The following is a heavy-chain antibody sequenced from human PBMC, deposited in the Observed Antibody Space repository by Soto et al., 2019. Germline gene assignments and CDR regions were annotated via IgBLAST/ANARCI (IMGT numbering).Heavy chain of an antibody. CDR2: IYWDDAK. V-gene: IGHV2-5*02. J-gene: IGHJ4*02. D-gene: IGHD1-26*01. CDR1: GFSLSTRRVG. Sequence: SGPTLVNPTQTLTMTCTFSGFSLSTRRVGVGWIRQPPGKALEWLAVIYWDDAKTYRPSLKSRLTITKDTSKNQVALTMTNMDPVDTATYYCAHAYGGRSLYWGQGTLVTVSS. CDR3: AHAYGGRSLY.